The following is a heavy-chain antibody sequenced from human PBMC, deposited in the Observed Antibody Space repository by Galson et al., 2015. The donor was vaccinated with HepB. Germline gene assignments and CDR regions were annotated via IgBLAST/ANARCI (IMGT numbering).Heavy chain of an antibody. CDR2: IRSKANSYAT. J-gene: IGHJ5*02. V-gene: IGHV3-73*01. CDR1: GFTFSGSA. D-gene: IGHD3-3*01. Sequence: SLRLSCAASGFTFSGSAMHWVRQASGKGLEWVGRIRSKANSYATAYAASVKGRITISRDDSKNTAYLQMNSLKTEDTAVYYCARSARYDFWSGPNWFDPWGQGTLVTVSS. CDR3: ARSARYDFWSGPNWFDP.